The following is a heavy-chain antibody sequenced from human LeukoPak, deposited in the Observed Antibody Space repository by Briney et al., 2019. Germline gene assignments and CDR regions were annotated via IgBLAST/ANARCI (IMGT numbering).Heavy chain of an antibody. V-gene: IGHV4-4*07. CDR2: IYTSGST. Sequence: SETLSLTCTVSGGSISSYYWSWIRQPAGKGLEWIGRIYTSGSTNYNPSLKSRVTISVDTSKNQFSLKLSSVTAADTAVYYCARELPMTGSTNWFDPWGQGTLVTVSS. CDR3: ARELPMTGSTNWFDP. J-gene: IGHJ5*02. D-gene: IGHD3-9*01. CDR1: GGSISSYY.